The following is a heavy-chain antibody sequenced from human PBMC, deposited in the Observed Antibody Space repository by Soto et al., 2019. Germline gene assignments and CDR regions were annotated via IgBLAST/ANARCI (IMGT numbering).Heavy chain of an antibody. CDR2: IIPIFGTA. J-gene: IGHJ6*02. CDR3: AREYSSSSADYGMDV. CDR1: GGTFSSYA. Sequence: QVQLVQSGAEVKKPGSSVKVSCKASGGTFSSYAISWVRQAPGQGLEWMGGIIPIFGTANYAQKFQGRVTITADESTSTAYRELSSLRAEDTAVYYCAREYSSSSADYGMDVWGQGTTVTVSS. D-gene: IGHD6-6*01. V-gene: IGHV1-69*01.